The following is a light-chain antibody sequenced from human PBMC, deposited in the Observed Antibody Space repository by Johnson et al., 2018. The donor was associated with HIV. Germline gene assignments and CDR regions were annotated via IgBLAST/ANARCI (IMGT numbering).Light chain of an antibody. V-gene: IGLV1-51*01. Sequence: QSVLTQPPSVSAAPGQKVTISCSGNNSNIGNNYVSWYQHLPGTAPKLLIYDNDQRPSGIPDRFSGSKYGTSATLGITGLQTEDEAEYYCGTWDSSLSAYVFGTGTKVTVL. J-gene: IGLJ1*01. CDR3: GTWDSSLSAYV. CDR1: NSNIGNNY. CDR2: DND.